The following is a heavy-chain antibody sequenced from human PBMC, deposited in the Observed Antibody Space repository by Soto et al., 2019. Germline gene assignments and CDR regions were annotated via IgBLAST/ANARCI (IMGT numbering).Heavy chain of an antibody. CDR2: IYYSGST. J-gene: IGHJ5*02. CDR3: AYYGDDAPRGWFDP. CDR1: GGSISSGDYY. Sequence: SETLSLTCTVSGGSISSGDYYWSWIRQPPGKGLEWIGYIYYSGSTYYNPSLKSRVTISVDTSKNQFSLKLSSVTAADTAVYYCAYYGDDAPRGWFDPWAQGSLVTVSA. D-gene: IGHD4-17*01. V-gene: IGHV4-30-4*01.